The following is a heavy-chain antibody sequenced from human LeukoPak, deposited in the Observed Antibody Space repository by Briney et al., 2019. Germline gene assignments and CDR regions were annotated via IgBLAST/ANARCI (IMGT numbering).Heavy chain of an antibody. CDR2: ISYDGSNK. J-gene: IGHJ6*02. Sequence: GGSLRLSCAASGFTFSSYAMHWVRQAPGKGLEWVAVISYDGSNKYYADSVKGRFTISRDNSKNTPYLQMNSLRAEDTAVYYCARAVGAAAGFGMDVWGQGTTVTVSS. CDR1: GFTFSSYA. CDR3: ARAVGAAAGFGMDV. V-gene: IGHV3-30-3*01. D-gene: IGHD6-13*01.